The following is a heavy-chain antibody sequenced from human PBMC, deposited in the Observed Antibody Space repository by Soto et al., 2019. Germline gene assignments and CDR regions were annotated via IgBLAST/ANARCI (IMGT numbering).Heavy chain of an antibody. CDR1: GFTFSSYG. CDR2: IWYDGSNK. Sequence: QVQLVECGGGVDQPGRSLRLSCAASGFTFSSYGMHWVRQAPGKGLEWVAVIWYDGSNKYYADSVKGRFTISRDNSKNTLYLQMNSLRAEDTAVYYCARDLVTMVRGVIGYWGQGTLVTVSS. J-gene: IGHJ4*02. V-gene: IGHV3-33*01. CDR3: ARDLVTMVRGVIGY. D-gene: IGHD3-10*01.